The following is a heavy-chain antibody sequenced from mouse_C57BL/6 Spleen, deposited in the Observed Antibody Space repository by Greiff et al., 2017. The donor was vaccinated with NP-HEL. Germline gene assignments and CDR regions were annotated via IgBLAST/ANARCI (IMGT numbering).Heavy chain of an antibody. CDR2: IYPRSGNT. J-gene: IGHJ4*01. Sequence: QVQLQQSGAELARPGASVKLSCKASGYTFTSYGISWVKQRPGQGLEWIGEIYPRSGNTYYNEKFKGKATLTADKSSSTAYMELRSLTSEDSAVYFCARSITTVVATWEDYWGQGTSVTVSS. V-gene: IGHV1-81*01. CDR1: GYTFTSYG. D-gene: IGHD1-1*01. CDR3: ARSITTVVATWEDY.